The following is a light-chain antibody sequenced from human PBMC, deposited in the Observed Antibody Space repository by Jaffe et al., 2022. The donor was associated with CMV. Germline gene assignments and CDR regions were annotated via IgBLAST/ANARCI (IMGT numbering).Light chain of an antibody. J-gene: IGKJ1*01. CDR1: RTVSSSY. Sequence: EVVLTQSPGTLSLSPGERATLSCRASRTVSSSYLAWYQQKPGQAPRLLCFGAASRATGIPDRFSVSGSGRDFTLTISKLEPEDFAVYYCQQYVTIPGTFGQGTKVEIK. CDR3: QQYVTIPGT. V-gene: IGKV3-20*01. CDR2: GAA.